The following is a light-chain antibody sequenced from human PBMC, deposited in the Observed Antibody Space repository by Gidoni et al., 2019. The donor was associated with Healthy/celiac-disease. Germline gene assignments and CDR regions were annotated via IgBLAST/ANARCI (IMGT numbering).Light chain of an antibody. J-gene: IGKJ1*01. CDR1: QSISSW. V-gene: IGKV1-5*03. CDR3: QQYNRYSGT. Sequence: DIQMTQSPSTLSASVGDRVTITCRVSQSISSWLAWYQQKPGKAPKLLIYKASSLESGVPSRFGGSGSRTEFTLTSSSLQPDDFATYYCQQYNRYSGTFGQGTKVEIK. CDR2: KAS.